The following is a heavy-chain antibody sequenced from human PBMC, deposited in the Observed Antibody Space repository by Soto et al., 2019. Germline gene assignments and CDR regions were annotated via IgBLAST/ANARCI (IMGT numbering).Heavy chain of an antibody. D-gene: IGHD6-13*01. CDR1: GGSFSGYY. Sequence: KSSETLSLTCAVYGGSFSGYYWGWIRQPPGKGLEWIGEINHSGSTNYNPSLKSRVTISVDTTKNQCSLKLSSVTAADTAVYYCARAGYSSSWRSYYYGMGVWGQGTTVTVS. CDR2: INHSGST. J-gene: IGHJ6*02. V-gene: IGHV4-34*01. CDR3: ARAGYSSSWRSYYYGMGV.